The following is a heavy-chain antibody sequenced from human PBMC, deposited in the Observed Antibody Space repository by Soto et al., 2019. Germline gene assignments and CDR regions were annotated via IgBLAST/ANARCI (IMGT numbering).Heavy chain of an antibody. V-gene: IGHV1-8*01. D-gene: IGHD3-9*01. CDR3: ASWAGYSS. CDR1: GYTFTSYD. Sequence: QVQLEQSGAEVKKPGASVKVSCKASGYTFTSYDVNWWRQATGQGLEWMGWMNPNSGNTGSAQKVQGRVNLDQDPPSTPGFLELGSLTSEDQAVYYCASWAGYSSWGQGSLVTVSS. CDR2: MNPNSGNT. J-gene: IGHJ4*02.